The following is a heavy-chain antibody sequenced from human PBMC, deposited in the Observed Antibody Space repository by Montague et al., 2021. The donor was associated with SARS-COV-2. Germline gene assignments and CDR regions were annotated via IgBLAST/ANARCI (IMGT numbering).Heavy chain of an antibody. CDR1: GDSIRTSTFY. J-gene: IGHJ5*02. Sequence: SETLSLTCSVSGDSIRTSTFYWGWIRQSPGKGLEWIGTISYNGRTFYNPSLRSRLTISVDPSENQFSLKLNSVTAADTAVYYCTRLALLVAGGIGCFDPWGQGTRVTVSS. D-gene: IGHD1-1*01. V-gene: IGHV4-39*01. CDR3: TRLALLVAGGIGCFDP. CDR2: ISYNGRT.